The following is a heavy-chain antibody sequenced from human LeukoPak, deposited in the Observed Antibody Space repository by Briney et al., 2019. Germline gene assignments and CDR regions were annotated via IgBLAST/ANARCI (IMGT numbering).Heavy chain of an antibody. CDR3: ARLGGKQLVRYYQYYMDV. J-gene: IGHJ6*03. D-gene: IGHD6-6*01. V-gene: IGHV4-34*01. Sequence: SLVTISVDTSKNQFSLKLSSVTAADTAVYYCARLGGKQLVRYYQYYMDVWGKGTTVTVSS.